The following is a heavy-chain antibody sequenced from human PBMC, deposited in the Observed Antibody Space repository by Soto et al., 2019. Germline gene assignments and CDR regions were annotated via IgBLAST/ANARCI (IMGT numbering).Heavy chain of an antibody. Sequence: PGESLKISCKGSGYNFNTFWISWLRQMPGKGLEWMGRIDPSDSYGDYSPSFKGHVSISSDKSVTTAYLTWSSLKASDTAIYYCARLHGASPDALDFWGQGTMVTVS. CDR3: ARLHGASPDALDF. J-gene: IGHJ3*01. D-gene: IGHD2-2*01. CDR2: IDPSDSYG. CDR1: GYNFNTFW. V-gene: IGHV5-10-1*01.